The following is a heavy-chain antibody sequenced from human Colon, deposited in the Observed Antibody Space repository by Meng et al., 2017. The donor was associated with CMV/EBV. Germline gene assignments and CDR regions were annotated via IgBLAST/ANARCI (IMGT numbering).Heavy chain of an antibody. J-gene: IGHJ5*02. Sequence: CAVYCGSFSRYYWSWLRQPPGKELEWIGEINHSRSTNYNPSLKSRVTISVDTSKNQFSLKLSSVTAADTAVYYCARRGYCSSTRCWFDPWGKGTLVTVSS. CDR2: INHSRST. CDR3: ARRGYCSSTRCWFDP. CDR1: CGSFSRYY. V-gene: IGHV4-34*01. D-gene: IGHD2-2*01.